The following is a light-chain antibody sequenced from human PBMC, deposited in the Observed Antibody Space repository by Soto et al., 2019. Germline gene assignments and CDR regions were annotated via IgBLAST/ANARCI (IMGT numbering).Light chain of an antibody. J-gene: IGLJ3*02. CDR3: ETWDSNTRV. V-gene: IGLV4-60*02. CDR1: SGHSSYI. CDR2: LEGSGSY. Sequence: QPVLTQSSSASASLGSSVTLTCTLSSGHSSYIIAWHQQQPWKAPRYLMKLEGSGSYNKGSGVPDRFSGSSSGADRYLTISGLQFEDEADYYCETWDSNTRVFGGGTQLTVL.